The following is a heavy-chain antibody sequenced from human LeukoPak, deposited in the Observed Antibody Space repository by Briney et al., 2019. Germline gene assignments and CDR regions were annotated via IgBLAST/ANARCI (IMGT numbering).Heavy chain of an antibody. CDR1: GYSISSGYY. CDR3: ARDPVGDYGDY. D-gene: IGHD4-17*01. CDR2: IFRSGST. J-gene: IGHJ4*02. V-gene: IGHV4-38-2*02. Sequence: PAETLSLTCAVSGYSISSGYYWGWIRQPPGKRLEGSDRIFRSGSTYYNLSLKSRFTISVDTSKNQFSMKLSSVTAADTAVYYCARDPVGDYGDYWGQGTLVTVSS.